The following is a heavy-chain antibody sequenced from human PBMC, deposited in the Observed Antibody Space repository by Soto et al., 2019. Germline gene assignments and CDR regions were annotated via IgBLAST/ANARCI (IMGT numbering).Heavy chain of an antibody. CDR1: GFTFSSYT. J-gene: IGHJ6*02. CDR3: ARGAYDILTGDWYYAPMDV. D-gene: IGHD3-9*01. V-gene: IGHV3-21*01. Sequence: EVQLVESGGGLVKPGGSLRLCCAASGFTFSSYTMNWFRQAPGKGLECVSCITSTSNYIYSADSMMGRFTISRDNAKNSLHLQMNSLRAEDTAIYYCARGAYDILTGDWYYAPMDVWGQGTTVTVSS. CDR2: ITSTSNYI.